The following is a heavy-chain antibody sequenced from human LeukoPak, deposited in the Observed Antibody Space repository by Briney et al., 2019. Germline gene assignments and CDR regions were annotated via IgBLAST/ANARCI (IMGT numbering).Heavy chain of an antibody. V-gene: IGHV1-69*01. CDR3: ARDEDTIFGVVRWFDP. J-gene: IGHJ5*02. Sequence: SVTVSCTASGGTFSSYYISWVRQAPGQGLEWMGGIIPICGTTNYAQKFQGRVTMTADASTSTAYMELSSLRSEDTAVYYCARDEDTIFGVVRWFDPSGQGKLVTVSS. CDR2: IIPICGTT. CDR1: GGTFSSYY. D-gene: IGHD3-3*01.